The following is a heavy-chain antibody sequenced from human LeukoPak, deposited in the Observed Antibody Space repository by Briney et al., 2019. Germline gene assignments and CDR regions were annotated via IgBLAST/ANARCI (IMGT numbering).Heavy chain of an antibody. CDR2: INSDGSST. Sequence: GGSLRLSCAASGFTFSSYWMHWVRQAPGKGLVWVSRINSDGSSTSYADSVKGRFTISRDNAKNTLYLQMNSLRAEDTAVYYCAREGDIVATYWFDPWGQGTLVTVPS. V-gene: IGHV3-74*01. CDR1: GFTFSSYW. D-gene: IGHD5-12*01. CDR3: AREGDIVATYWFDP. J-gene: IGHJ5*02.